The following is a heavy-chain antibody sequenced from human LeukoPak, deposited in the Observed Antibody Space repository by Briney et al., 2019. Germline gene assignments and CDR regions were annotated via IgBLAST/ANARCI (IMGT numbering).Heavy chain of an antibody. V-gene: IGHV1-2*04. D-gene: IGHD5-12*01. Sequence: GASVKVSCKASGYTFTGYYMHWVRQAPGQGLEWMGWINPNSGGTNYAQKFQGWVTMTRDTSISTAYMELSRLRSDDTAVYYCARGRVDIVSWFDPWGQGTLVTVSS. CDR2: INPNSGGT. CDR1: GYTFTGYY. CDR3: ARGRVDIVSWFDP. J-gene: IGHJ5*02.